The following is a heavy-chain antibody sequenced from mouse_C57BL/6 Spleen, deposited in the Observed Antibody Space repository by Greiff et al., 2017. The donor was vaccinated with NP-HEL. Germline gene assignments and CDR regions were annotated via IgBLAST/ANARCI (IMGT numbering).Heavy chain of an antibody. CDR3: ASWGYYDYDGAFDY. CDR2: IDPSDSET. Sequence: QVQLQQPGAELVRPGSSVKLSCKASGYTFTSYWMHWVKQRPIQGLEWIGNIDPSDSETHYNQKFKDKATLTVDKSSSTAYMQLSSLTSEDSAVYYCASWGYYDYDGAFDYWGQGTTLTVSS. D-gene: IGHD2-4*01. J-gene: IGHJ2*01. CDR1: GYTFTSYW. V-gene: IGHV1-52*01.